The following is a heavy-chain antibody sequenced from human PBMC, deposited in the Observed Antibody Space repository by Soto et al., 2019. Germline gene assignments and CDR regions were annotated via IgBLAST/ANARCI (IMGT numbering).Heavy chain of an antibody. J-gene: IGHJ6*02. CDR3: ARGVLRYYYYGMDV. CDR1: GDSVSSYY. CDR2: IYVSGST. V-gene: IGHV4-59*02. Sequence: QVQLQESGPGLVKPSETLSLTCTVSGDSVSSYYWSWIRQPPGKGLEWIGYIYVSGSTNYTPSLKSRVTISLDTSKNQFSLKLSSVTAADTAVYYCARGVLRYYYYGMDVWGQGTTVTVSS.